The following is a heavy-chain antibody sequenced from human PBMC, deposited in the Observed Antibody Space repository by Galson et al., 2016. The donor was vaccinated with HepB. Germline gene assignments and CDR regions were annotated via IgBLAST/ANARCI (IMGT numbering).Heavy chain of an antibody. J-gene: IGHJ5*02. D-gene: IGHD3-10*01. Sequence: SLRLSCAASGFSIRHYYMSWIRQAPGKGPEWVSYISGSSSAIYYADSVKGRFTISRDSTKNSLYLQMNSLRAEDTAVYYCVREERYYDLWGQGALATVSA. CDR3: VREERYYDL. CDR2: ISGSSSAI. CDR1: GFSIRHYY. V-gene: IGHV3-11*01.